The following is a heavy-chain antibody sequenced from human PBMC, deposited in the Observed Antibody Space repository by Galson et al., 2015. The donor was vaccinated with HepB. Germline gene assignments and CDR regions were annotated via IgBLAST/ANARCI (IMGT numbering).Heavy chain of an antibody. CDR3: ARGPHLVTPGGDRFDP. J-gene: IGHJ5*02. CDR2: ISSSSSYI. Sequence: LRLSCAASGFTFSSYSMNWVRQAPGKGLEWVSSISSSSSYIYYADSVKGRFTISRDNAKNSLYLQMNSLRAEDTAVYYCARGPHLVTPGGDRFDPWGQGTLVTVSS. V-gene: IGHV3-21*01. CDR1: GFTFSSYS. D-gene: IGHD4-23*01.